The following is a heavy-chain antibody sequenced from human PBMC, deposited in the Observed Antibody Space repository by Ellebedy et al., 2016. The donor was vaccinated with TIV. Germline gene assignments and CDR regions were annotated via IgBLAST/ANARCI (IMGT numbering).Heavy chain of an antibody. CDR2: INEDGSEK. CDR1: GFTFSRCW. D-gene: IGHD2-2*01. V-gene: IGHV3-7*01. J-gene: IGHJ4*02. CDR3: APEPEDIEVEAAA. Sequence: PGGSLRLSCAASGFTFSRCWMSWVRQAPGKGLAWVANINEDGSEKNYVDSVKGRFTISRDNAKNSLYLQMNSLRAEDTAVYYCAPEPEDIEVEAAAWGQGTLVTVSS.